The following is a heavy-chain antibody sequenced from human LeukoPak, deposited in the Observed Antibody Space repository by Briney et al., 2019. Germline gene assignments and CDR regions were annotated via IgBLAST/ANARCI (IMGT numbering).Heavy chain of an antibody. CDR3: ARENGYYDSSGYYSLDAFDI. V-gene: IGHV4-61*01. Sequence: SETLSLTCTVSADSISSSSFCWGWIRQPPGKGLEWIGYIYYRGITNYNPSLKSRVTISVDTSKNQFSLKLSSVTATDTAVYFCARENGYYDSSGYYSLDAFDIWGQGTMVTVSS. D-gene: IGHD3-22*01. CDR1: ADSISSSSFC. CDR2: IYYRGIT. J-gene: IGHJ3*02.